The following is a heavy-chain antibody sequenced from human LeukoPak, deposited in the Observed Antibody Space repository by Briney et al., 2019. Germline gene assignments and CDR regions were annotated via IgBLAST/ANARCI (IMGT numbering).Heavy chain of an antibody. CDR3: ARVGGIAVAGTVDY. V-gene: IGHV3-7*03. CDR1: GFTFSSYW. CDR2: IKQDGSEK. J-gene: IGHJ4*02. Sequence: GGPLRLSCAASGFTFSSYWMSWVRQAPGKGLEWVANIKQDGSEKYYVDSVKGRFTISRDNAKNSLYLQMNSLRAEDTALYHCARVGGIAVAGTVDYWGQGTLVTVSS. D-gene: IGHD6-19*01.